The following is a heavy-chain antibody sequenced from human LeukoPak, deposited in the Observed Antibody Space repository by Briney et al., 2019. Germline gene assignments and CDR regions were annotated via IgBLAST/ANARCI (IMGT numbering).Heavy chain of an antibody. D-gene: IGHD5-18*01. CDR3: ARQRYSYGYGWFDP. J-gene: IGHJ5*02. CDR1: GGSLSGYY. Sequence: SETLSLTCAVYGGSLSGYYWSWIRQPPGKGLEWIGEINHSGSTNYNPSLKSRVTISVDTSKNQFSLKLSSVTAADTAVYYCARQRYSYGYGWFDPWGQGTLVTVSS. CDR2: INHSGST. V-gene: IGHV4-34*01.